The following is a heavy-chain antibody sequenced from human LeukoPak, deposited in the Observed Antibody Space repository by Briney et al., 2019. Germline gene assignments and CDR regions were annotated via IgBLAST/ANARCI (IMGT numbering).Heavy chain of an antibody. D-gene: IGHD5-18*01. J-gene: IGHJ4*02. V-gene: IGHV4-34*01. CDR3: ARVKYSYGYGY. Sequence: SETLSLTCAVYGGSFSGYYWSWIRQPPGKGLEWIGEINRSGSTNYNPSLKSRVTISVDTSKNQFSLKLSSVTAADTAVYYCARVKYSYGYGYWGQGTLVTVSS. CDR1: GGSFSGYY. CDR2: INRSGST.